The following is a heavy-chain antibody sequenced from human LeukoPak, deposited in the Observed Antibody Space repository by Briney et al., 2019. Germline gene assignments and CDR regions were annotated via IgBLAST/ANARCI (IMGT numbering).Heavy chain of an antibody. V-gene: IGHV5-51*01. J-gene: IGHJ4*02. CDR3: AAGSYSYYFDY. CDR2: IYPGDSAT. CDR1: GYNFSSYW. D-gene: IGHD3-10*01. Sequence: PGESLKISCTGAGYNFSSYWIAWVRQMPGKRVEWMGSIYPGDSATSYSPSFEGQVTISADKAITTAYLQWSSLKASDTAMYYCAAGSYSYYFDYWGQGTLVTVSS.